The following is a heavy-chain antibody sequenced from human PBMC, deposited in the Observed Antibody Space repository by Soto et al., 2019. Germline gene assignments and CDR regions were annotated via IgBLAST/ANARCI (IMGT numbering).Heavy chain of an antibody. V-gene: IGHV4-61*01. CDR3: ARIHWAQSSLDY. CDR2: IYRSGTT. D-gene: IGHD6-19*01. J-gene: IGHJ4*02. CDR1: GGTVSSGSYY. Sequence: PSETLSLTCTVSGGTVSSGSYYWSWIRQPPGKGLEWIGYIYRSGTTNYNPSLKSRVTISVDSSQTQFSLKLTSVTAADSAFYYCARIHWAQSSLDYWGRGILVTVSS.